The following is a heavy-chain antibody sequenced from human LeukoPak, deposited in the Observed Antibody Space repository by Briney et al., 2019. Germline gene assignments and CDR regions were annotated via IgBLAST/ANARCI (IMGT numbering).Heavy chain of an antibody. J-gene: IGHJ4*02. CDR3: ARYVWGSYPTFEDY. Sequence: PSETLSLTCAVSGYSISSGYYWSWIRQPPGKGLEWIGYISYSGSTNYNPSLKSRVTISVDTSKNQFSLKLSSVTDADTAVYYCARYVWGSYPTFEDYWGQGTLVTVSS. D-gene: IGHD3-16*02. CDR2: ISYSGST. V-gene: IGHV4-61*01. CDR1: GYSISSGYY.